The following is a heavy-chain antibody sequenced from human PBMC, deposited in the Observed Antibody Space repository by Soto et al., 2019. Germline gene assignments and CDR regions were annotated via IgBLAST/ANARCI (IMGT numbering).Heavy chain of an antibody. CDR1: GYNFTGYY. Sequence: QVQVVQSGAEVKKPGASVKVSCKASGYNFTGYYMYWVRQAPGQGLEWMGWINPNSGGTDYAQKFQGRVTMTRDTSISTAYMELSSLRSDDTAVYYCARVRRVRRLQLVNNWFDPWGQGTLVTVSS. CDR3: ARVRRVRRLQLVNNWFDP. J-gene: IGHJ5*02. D-gene: IGHD6-13*01. CDR2: INPNSGGT. V-gene: IGHV1-2*02.